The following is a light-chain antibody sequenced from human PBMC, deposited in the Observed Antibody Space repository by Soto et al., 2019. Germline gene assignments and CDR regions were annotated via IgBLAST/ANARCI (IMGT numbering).Light chain of an antibody. Sequence: EIVLTQSPATLSLSPGERATLSCRASQTVNGYLAWYQHKLGPAPRHLIYDTSNRATGVPARFSGSGSGTDFPLTISSLEPEDSAIYYCQQRYGWPSFGQGTKLEIK. CDR1: QTVNGY. CDR3: QQRYGWPS. V-gene: IGKV3-11*01. CDR2: DTS. J-gene: IGKJ2*01.